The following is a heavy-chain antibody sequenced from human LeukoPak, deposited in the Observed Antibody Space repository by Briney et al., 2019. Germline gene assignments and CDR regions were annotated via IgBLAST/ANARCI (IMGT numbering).Heavy chain of an antibody. D-gene: IGHD6-19*01. J-gene: IGHJ4*02. Sequence: SETLSLTCAVYGGSFSGYYWSWIRQPPGKGLEWIGEINHSGSTNYNPSLKSRVTISVDTSKNQFSLKLSSVTTADTAVYYCARGTIAVADRFDYWGQGTLVTVSS. CDR1: GGSFSGYY. CDR3: ARGTIAVADRFDY. CDR2: INHSGST. V-gene: IGHV4-34*01.